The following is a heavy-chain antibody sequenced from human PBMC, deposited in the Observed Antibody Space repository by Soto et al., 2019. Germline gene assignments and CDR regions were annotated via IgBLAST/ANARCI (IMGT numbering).Heavy chain of an antibody. D-gene: IGHD6-19*01. CDR2: INPSGGST. J-gene: IGHJ4*02. CDR3: ARSIAVADLDY. V-gene: IGHV1-46*01. Sequence: GGSVKVSCKASGYTFTSYYMHLVRQAPGQGLEWMGIINPSGGSTSYAQKFQGRVTMTRDTSTSTVYMELSSLRSEDTALYYCARSIAVADLDYWGQGTMVTVSS. CDR1: GYTFTSYY.